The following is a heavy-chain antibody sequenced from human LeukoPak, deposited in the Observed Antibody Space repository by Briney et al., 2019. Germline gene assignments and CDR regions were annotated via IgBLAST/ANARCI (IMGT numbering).Heavy chain of an antibody. D-gene: IGHD2-2*01. CDR1: GFTFSSYG. V-gene: IGHV3-33*01. CDR3: ARYGVSSSTSYIDF. J-gene: IGHJ4*02. CDR2: IWYDESNK. Sequence: HPGRSLRLSCAASGFTFSSYGMHWVRQAPGKGLEWVAVIWYDESNKYYADSVKGRFTISRDNSKNTLYLQMNSLRAEDTAVYFCARYGVSSSTSYIDFWGQGTLVTVSS.